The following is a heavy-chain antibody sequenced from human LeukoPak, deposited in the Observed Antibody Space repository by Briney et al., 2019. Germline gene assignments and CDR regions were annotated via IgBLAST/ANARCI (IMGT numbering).Heavy chain of an antibody. CDR3: ARDNSVGDYAWWFDP. V-gene: IGHV1-46*01. CDR1: GYTFTSYY. Sequence: GASVKVSCKASGYTFTSYYMHWVRQAPGQGLEWMGLINPSGGTTRYAQKFQGRVTMTRDLSTGTDYMELSSLRSDDTAVYFCARDNSVGDYAWWFDPWGQGTLVTVSS. CDR2: INPSGGTT. J-gene: IGHJ5*02. D-gene: IGHD3-16*01.